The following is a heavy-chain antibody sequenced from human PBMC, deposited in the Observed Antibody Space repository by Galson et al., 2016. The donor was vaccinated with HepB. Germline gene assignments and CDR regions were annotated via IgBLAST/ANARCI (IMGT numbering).Heavy chain of an antibody. CDR3: AKAIQQWGFYYFDY. V-gene: IGHV3-23*01. Sequence: SLRLSCAASGFTFSSHDMSWVRQAPGKGLEWVSAISGSGGRPYHADSVKGRFTISRDNSKNTLYLQMNSLIAEDTAVYYCAKAIQQWGFYYFDYWGQGTLVTVSS. J-gene: IGHJ4*02. CDR1: GFTFSSHD. CDR2: ISGSGGRP. D-gene: IGHD5-18*01.